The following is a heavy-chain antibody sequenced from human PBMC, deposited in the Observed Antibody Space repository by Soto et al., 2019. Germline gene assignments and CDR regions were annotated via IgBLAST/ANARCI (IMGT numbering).Heavy chain of an antibody. CDR2: ISHDGYNK. J-gene: IGHJ4*02. V-gene: IGHV3-30-3*01. CDR1: GFTFSSYA. Sequence: QVQLVESGGGVVQPGGSLRLSCAGSGFTFSSYAVNWVRQAPGKGLEWVASISHDGYNKYYADSVKGRFTISRDNSKNLLYRQMDGLTGEDTAVFFCAREASEYCCSSDYWGQGTLVIVSS. D-gene: IGHD2-21*01. CDR3: AREASEYCCSSDY.